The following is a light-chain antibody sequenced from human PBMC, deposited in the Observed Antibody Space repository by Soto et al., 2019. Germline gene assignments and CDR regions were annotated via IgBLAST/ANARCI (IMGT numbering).Light chain of an antibody. CDR3: QHYNCYSEA. V-gene: IGKV1-5*03. CDR1: QTISSW. Sequence: DIQMTQSPSTLSGSVGDRVTITCRASQTISSWLAWYQQKPGKAPKLLIYKASTLKSGVPSRFSGSRSGTEFTLTISSLQPGDFATYYCQHYNCYSEAFGQGTKVELK. J-gene: IGKJ1*01. CDR2: KAS.